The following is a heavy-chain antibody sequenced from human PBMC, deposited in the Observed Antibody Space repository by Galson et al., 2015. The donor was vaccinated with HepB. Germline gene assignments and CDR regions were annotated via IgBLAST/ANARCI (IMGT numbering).Heavy chain of an antibody. CDR1: GFTFSGYG. V-gene: IGHV3-30*18. Sequence: SLRLSCAASGFTFSGYGMHWVRQAPGKGLEWVAVISYDGSNKYYADSVKGRFTISRDNSKNTLYLQMNSLRAEDTAVYYCAKVAACYYYGSVSYDFRGQGTLVTVSS. CDR2: ISYDGSNK. J-gene: IGHJ4*02. CDR3: AKVAACYYYGSVSYDF. D-gene: IGHD3-10*01.